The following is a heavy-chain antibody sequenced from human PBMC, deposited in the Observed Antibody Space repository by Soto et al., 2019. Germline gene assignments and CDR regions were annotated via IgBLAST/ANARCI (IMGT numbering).Heavy chain of an antibody. CDR1: GFTFSNAW. CDR2: IRSKTDGGTT. D-gene: IGHD1-26*01. J-gene: IGHJ5*02. V-gene: IGHV3-15*01. Sequence: GGSLRLSCAASGFTFSNAWMSWVRQAPGKGLEWVGRIRSKTDGGTTDYAAPVKGRFTISRDDSKDTLYLQMNSLRTEDTAVYYCKWDLEASDPWGQGTLVTAPQ. CDR3: KWDLEASDP.